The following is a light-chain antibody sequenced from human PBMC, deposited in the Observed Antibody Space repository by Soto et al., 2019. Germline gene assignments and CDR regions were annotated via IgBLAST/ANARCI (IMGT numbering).Light chain of an antibody. Sequence: ETVLTQSPATLSLSPGDRATLSCRASQSVSSSYLAWYQQKPGQAPRLLIYGASSRATGIPDRFSGSGSGTDFTLTISRLEPEDSAVYYCQQFDDSVTFGQGTRLEIK. CDR2: GAS. J-gene: IGKJ5*01. CDR3: QQFDDSVT. V-gene: IGKV3-20*01. CDR1: QSVSSSY.